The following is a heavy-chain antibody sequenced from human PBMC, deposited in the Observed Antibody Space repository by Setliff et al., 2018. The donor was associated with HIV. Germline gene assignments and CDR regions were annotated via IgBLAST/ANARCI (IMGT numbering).Heavy chain of an antibody. J-gene: IGHJ2*01. CDR1: GGSFSGYY. CDR2: INHSGST. V-gene: IGHV4-34*01. CDR3: ARGPTPGIWYSGTFRYWYFDV. Sequence: PSETLSLTCAVYGGSFSGYYWSWIRQPPGKGLEWIGEINHSGSTNYNMSLWSRVTISLGASRNQFSLELISVTAADTAVYYCARGPTPGIWYSGTFRYWYFDVWGRGTLVTVSS. D-gene: IGHD1-26*01.